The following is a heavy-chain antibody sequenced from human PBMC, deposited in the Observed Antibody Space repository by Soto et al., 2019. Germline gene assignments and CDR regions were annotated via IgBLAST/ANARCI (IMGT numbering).Heavy chain of an antibody. Sequence: SETLSLTCAVYGGSFSGYYWSWIRQPPGKGLEWIGEINHSGSTNYNPSLKSRVTISVDTSKNQFSLKLSSVTAADTAVYYCASWSSSPTPFDYWGQGTLVTSPQ. CDR1: GGSFSGYY. CDR3: ASWSSSPTPFDY. V-gene: IGHV4-34*01. J-gene: IGHJ4*02. CDR2: INHSGST. D-gene: IGHD6-6*01.